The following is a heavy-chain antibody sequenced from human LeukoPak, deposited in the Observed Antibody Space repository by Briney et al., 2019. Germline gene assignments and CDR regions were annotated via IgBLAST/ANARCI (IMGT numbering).Heavy chain of an antibody. CDR1: GGSISSGGYY. CDR2: IYHSGST. V-gene: IGHV4-30-2*01. Sequence: PSETLSLTCTVSGGSISSGGYYWSWIRQPPGKGLEWIGYIYHSGSTYYNPSLKSRVTISVDRSKNQFSLKLSSVTAADTAVYYCARAGEGIVVVPAAIRFAFDIWGQGTMVTVSS. J-gene: IGHJ3*02. CDR3: ARAGEGIVVVPAAIRFAFDI. D-gene: IGHD2-2*02.